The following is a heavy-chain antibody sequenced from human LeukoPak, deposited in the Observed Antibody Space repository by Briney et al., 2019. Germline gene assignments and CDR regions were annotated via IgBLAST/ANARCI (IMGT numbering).Heavy chain of an antibody. CDR2: IIHSRTT. CDR3: ARGLPRYDYVWGSYRSYNWFDP. V-gene: IGHV4-34*01. CDR1: GGSLTGYY. D-gene: IGHD3-16*02. J-gene: IGHJ5*02. Sequence: PSDTLSLTCTLYGGSLTGYYSSWLPQPPRKDRKCICEIIHSRTTNYNPSLKSRVPIPVDTSKNQFSLKLSSVTAADTAVYYCARGLPRYDYVWGSYRSYNWFDPWGQGTLVTVSS.